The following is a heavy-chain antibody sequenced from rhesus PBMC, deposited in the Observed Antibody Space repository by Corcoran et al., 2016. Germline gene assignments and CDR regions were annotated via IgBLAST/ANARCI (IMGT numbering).Heavy chain of an antibody. D-gene: IGHD6-31*01. CDR3: TSIAAAGTVDY. V-gene: IGHV3S16*01. J-gene: IGHJ4*01. CDR1: GFTFSSYG. Sequence: EVQLVESGGGLVQPGGSLRPSCAASGFTFSSYGMTWVRQAPGKGLEWFSSISSASSYIYYADSVKGRFTISRDNAKNSLSLQMNSLRAEDTAVYYCTSIAAAGTVDYWGQGVLVTVSS. CDR2: ISSASSYI.